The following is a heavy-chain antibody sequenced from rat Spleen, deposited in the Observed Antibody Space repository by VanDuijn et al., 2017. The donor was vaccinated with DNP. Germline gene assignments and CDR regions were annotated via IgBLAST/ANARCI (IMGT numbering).Heavy chain of an antibody. CDR2: ISTSGSRT. CDR3: ATYYGFNSYFFDY. Sequence: EVQLVESGGGLVQPGRSLKLSCAASGFTFSNYYMAWVRQAPTKGLEWVATISTSGSRTYYPDSVKGRFTISRDNAKSSLYLQMNSLKSEDTATYYCATYYGFNSYFFDYWGQGVMVTVSS. CDR1: GFTFSNYY. D-gene: IGHD1-9*01. J-gene: IGHJ2*01. V-gene: IGHV5S23*01.